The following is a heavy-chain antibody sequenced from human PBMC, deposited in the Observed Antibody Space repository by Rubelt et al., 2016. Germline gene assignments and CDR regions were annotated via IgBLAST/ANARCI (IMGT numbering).Heavy chain of an antibody. Sequence: GGSLRLSCAASGFTFSNYAMTWVRQAPGKGLEWVSAIDSGAVNTYYADSAKGRFTISRDNSKNSLYLQMNSLKTEDTAVYYCSTTAMEHIPHDAFDVWGQGTMVTVSS. CDR3: STTAMEHIPHDAFDV. D-gene: IGHD5-18*01. CDR2: IDSGAVNT. CDR1: GFTFSNYA. J-gene: IGHJ3*01. V-gene: IGHV3-23*01.